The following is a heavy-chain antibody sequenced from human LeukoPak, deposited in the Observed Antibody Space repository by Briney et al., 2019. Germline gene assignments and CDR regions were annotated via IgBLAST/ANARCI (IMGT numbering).Heavy chain of an antibody. V-gene: IGHV3-23*01. CDR1: GFTFSSYA. CDR3: AKSGRVFDTSGYYWFPN. D-gene: IGHD3-22*01. J-gene: IGHJ4*02. Sequence: GGSLRLSCATSGFTFSSYAMSWVRQAPGKGLEWVSSISGRGANTHYADSVKGRFTISGDYSKNTLNLQMNSLRAEDTAVYYCAKSGRVFDTSGYYWFPNWGQGILVTVSS. CDR2: ISGRGANT.